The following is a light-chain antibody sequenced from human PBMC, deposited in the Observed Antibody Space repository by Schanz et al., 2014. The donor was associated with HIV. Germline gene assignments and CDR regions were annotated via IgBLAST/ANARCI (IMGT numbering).Light chain of an antibody. CDR1: QSVYSN. CDR2: GAS. V-gene: IGKV3D-15*01. Sequence: EVVLTQSPGTLSLSPGERATLSCRASQSVYSNYLAWYQQKPGQAPRLLIYGASSRATGIPARFSGSRSGTEFTLTISSLQSEDSAVYYCQQYNDWPAYTFGQGTRLEIK. CDR3: QQYNDWPAYT. J-gene: IGKJ2*01.